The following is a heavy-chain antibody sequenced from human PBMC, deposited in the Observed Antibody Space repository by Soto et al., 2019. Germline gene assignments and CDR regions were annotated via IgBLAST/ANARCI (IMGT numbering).Heavy chain of an antibody. CDR1: GFTFIAYS. CDR3: SRDPTSCSGGRSNSVGGFEL. D-gene: IGHD2-15*01. Sequence: QVQLVESGGGVVQPGRSLRLSCAASGFTFIAYSMHWVRQAPGKGLEWLEVISFDGGEKHYADSVKGRCTISRDNSNNTLYLQMNSMRDDETDIYYCSRDPTSCSGGRSNSVGGFELWGQRTLFIVSS. CDR2: ISFDGGEK. V-gene: IGHV3-30-3*01. J-gene: IGHJ5*02.